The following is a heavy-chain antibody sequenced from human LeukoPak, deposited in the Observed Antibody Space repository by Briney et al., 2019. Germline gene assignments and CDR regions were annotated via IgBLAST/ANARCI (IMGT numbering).Heavy chain of an antibody. J-gene: IGHJ4*02. CDR1: GFTFSSYG. Sequence: GGSLRLSCAASGFTFSSYGMHWVRQAPGKGLEWVAVISYDGSNKYYADSVKGRFTISRDNSKNTLYLQMNSLRAEDTAVYYCATEKLYYNGSGNYFDYWGQGTLVTVSS. V-gene: IGHV3-30*03. D-gene: IGHD3-10*01. CDR3: ATEKLYYNGSGNYFDY. CDR2: ISYDGSNK.